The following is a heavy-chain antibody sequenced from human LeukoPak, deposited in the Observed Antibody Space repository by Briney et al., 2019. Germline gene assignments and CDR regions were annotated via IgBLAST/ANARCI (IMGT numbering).Heavy chain of an antibody. D-gene: IGHD3-10*01. Sequence: SVKVSCQASGGTFSSYAISWVRQAPGQGLEWMGRIIHISGTANYAQKFQGRVTITTDESTSTAYMELSSLRSEDTAVYYCARDAEGPTVRVRYYYYMDVWGKGTTVTVSS. CDR3: ARDAEGPTVRVRYYYYMDV. V-gene: IGHV1-69*05. CDR1: GGTFSSYA. CDR2: IIHISGTA. J-gene: IGHJ6*03.